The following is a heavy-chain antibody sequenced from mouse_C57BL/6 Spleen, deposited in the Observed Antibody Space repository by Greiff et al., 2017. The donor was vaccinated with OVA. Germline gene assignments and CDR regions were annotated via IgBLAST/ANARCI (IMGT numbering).Heavy chain of an antibody. CDR2: IDPSDSYT. Sequence: QVQLQQPGAELVKPGASVKLSCKASGYTFTSYWMQWVKQRPGQGLEWIGEIDPSDSYTNYNQKFKGKATLTVDTSSSTAYMQRSSLTAEDAAVYYCATKGYFDYWGQGTTLTVSS. CDR1: GYTFTSYW. CDR3: ATKGYFDY. J-gene: IGHJ2*01. V-gene: IGHV1-50*01.